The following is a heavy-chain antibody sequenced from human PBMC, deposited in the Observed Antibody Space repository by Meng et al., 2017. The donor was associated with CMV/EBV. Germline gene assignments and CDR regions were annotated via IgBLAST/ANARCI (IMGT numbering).Heavy chain of an antibody. J-gene: IGHJ4*02. V-gene: IGHV1-69*04. CDR1: GGTFSSYA. CDR3: ARDRGSSSEEDY. Sequence: SVKVSCKASGGTFSSYAISWVRQALGQGLEWMGRIIPILGIANYAQKFQGRVTITADKSTSTAYMELSSLRSEDTAVYYCARDRGSSSEEDYWGQGTLVTVSS. CDR2: IIPILGIA. D-gene: IGHD6-6*01.